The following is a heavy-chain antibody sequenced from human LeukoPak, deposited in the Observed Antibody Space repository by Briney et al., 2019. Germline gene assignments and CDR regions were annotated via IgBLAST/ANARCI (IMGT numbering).Heavy chain of an antibody. Sequence: PGGSLRLSCAASGFTFSDHYMSWIRQAPGKGLEWVSYISSSGSTRYYADSVKGRFTISRDNAKNSLYLQMHSLRAEDTAVYYCARDRGVIVANPPFDYWGQGTLVTVSS. CDR1: GFTFSDHY. CDR2: ISSSGSTR. CDR3: ARDRGVIVANPPFDY. J-gene: IGHJ4*02. V-gene: IGHV3-11*01. D-gene: IGHD5-12*01.